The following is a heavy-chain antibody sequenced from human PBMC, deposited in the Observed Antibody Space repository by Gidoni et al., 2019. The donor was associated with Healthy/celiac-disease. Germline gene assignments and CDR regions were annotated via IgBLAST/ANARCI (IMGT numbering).Heavy chain of an antibody. D-gene: IGHD6-19*01. J-gene: IGHJ6*02. Sequence: QVQLVQSGAEVKKPGASVKVSCKASGYTFTSYDINWVRQATGQGLEWMGWMNPNSGNTGYAQKFQGRVTMTRNTSISTAYMELSSLRSEDTAVYYCARVASSGWGYHYYYHYGMDVWGQGTTVTVSS. CDR2: MNPNSGNT. V-gene: IGHV1-8*01. CDR3: ARVASSGWGYHYYYHYGMDV. CDR1: GYTFTSYD.